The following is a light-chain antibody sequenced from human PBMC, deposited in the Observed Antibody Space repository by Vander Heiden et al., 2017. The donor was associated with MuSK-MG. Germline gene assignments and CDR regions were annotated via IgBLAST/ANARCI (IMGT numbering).Light chain of an antibody. CDR3: CSFALSGIL. Sequence: SALAQPASVSGSPGQSITISCTGTSTDVGNYNLVSWYQQYPGKAPQLIIDDVYKRPSGVSPRFSASKSGNTASLTISGLQAEDEAHYYCCSFALSGILFGGGTQLTVL. V-gene: IGLV2-23*02. CDR2: DVY. J-gene: IGLJ2*01. CDR1: STDVGNYNL.